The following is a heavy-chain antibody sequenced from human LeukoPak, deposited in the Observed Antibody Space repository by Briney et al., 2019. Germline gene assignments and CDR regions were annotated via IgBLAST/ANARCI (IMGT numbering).Heavy chain of an antibody. J-gene: IGHJ5*02. V-gene: IGHV4-34*01. CDR2: INHSGST. CDR3: ARRGGYDFWSGNFGNWFDP. CDR1: GGSFSGYY. Sequence: SETLSLTCAVYGGSFSGYYWSWIRQPPGKWLEWIGEINHSGSTNYNPSLKRRVTISVDTSKNQFSLKLSSVTAADTAVYYCARRGGYDFWSGNFGNWFDPWGQGTLVTVSS. D-gene: IGHD3-3*01.